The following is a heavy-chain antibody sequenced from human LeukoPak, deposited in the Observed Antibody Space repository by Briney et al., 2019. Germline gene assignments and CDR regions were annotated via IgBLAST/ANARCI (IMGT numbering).Heavy chain of an antibody. Sequence: ASVKVSCKASGYTFTSYAMNWVRQAPGQGLEWMGWINTNTGNPTYAQGFTGRFVFSLDTSVSTAYLQISSLKAEDTAVYYCARDWRFLEWLVHYYYYGMDVWGQGTTVTASS. V-gene: IGHV7-4-1*02. J-gene: IGHJ6*02. CDR1: GYTFTSYA. CDR2: INTNTGNP. CDR3: ARDWRFLEWLVHYYYYGMDV. D-gene: IGHD3-3*01.